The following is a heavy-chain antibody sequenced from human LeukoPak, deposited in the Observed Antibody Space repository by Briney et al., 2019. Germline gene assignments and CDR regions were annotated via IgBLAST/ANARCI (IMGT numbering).Heavy chain of an antibody. J-gene: IGHJ4*02. CDR2: ISGSGGST. Sequence: TGGSQRLSCAASGFTFSSYAMSWVRQAPGKGLEWVSAISGSGGSTYYADSVKGRFTISRDNSKNTLYLQMNSLRAEDTAVYYCAKDYLFGVGSFDYWGQGTLVTVSS. V-gene: IGHV3-23*01. CDR3: AKDYLFGVGSFDY. D-gene: IGHD3-3*01. CDR1: GFTFSSYA.